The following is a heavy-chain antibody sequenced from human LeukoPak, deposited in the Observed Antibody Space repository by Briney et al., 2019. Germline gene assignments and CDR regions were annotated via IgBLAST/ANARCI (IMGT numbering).Heavy chain of an antibody. CDR1: GGTFSSYA. Sequence: ASVKVSCKASGGTFSSYAISWVRQAPGQGLEWMGRIIPILGIANYAQKFQGRVTITADKSTSTAYMELSSLRSEDTAVYYCARAEWLRPNDMDVWGQGTTVTVSS. V-gene: IGHV1-69*04. J-gene: IGHJ6*02. D-gene: IGHD5-12*01. CDR3: ARAEWLRPNDMDV. CDR2: IIPILGIA.